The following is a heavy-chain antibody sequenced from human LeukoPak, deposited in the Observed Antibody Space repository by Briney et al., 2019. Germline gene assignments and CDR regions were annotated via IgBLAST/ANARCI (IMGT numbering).Heavy chain of an antibody. D-gene: IGHD5-18*01. Sequence: SETLSLTCAVYGGSFSGYYWSWIRQPPGKGLEWIGEINHSGSTNYNPSLKSRVTISVDTSKNQFSLKLSSVTAADTAVYYCARTAMGARDFDYWGQGTLVTVSS. CDR1: GGSFSGYY. J-gene: IGHJ4*02. CDR2: INHSGST. CDR3: ARTAMGARDFDY. V-gene: IGHV4-34*01.